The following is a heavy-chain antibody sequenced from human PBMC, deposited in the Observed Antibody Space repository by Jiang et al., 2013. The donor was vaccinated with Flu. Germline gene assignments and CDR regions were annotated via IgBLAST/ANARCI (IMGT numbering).Heavy chain of an antibody. CDR1: GTSSSYT. V-gene: IGHV1-69*10. CDR2: SPYVGIA. D-gene: IGHD2-21*02. Sequence: GTSSSYTIIWVRQAPGQGLSGWEGSPYVGIADYAQKFQGRVTITADKSTSAAYMEFSSLRSEDTAIYYCARAASCGGDCYFFDSWGQGTLVTVSS. J-gene: IGHJ4*02. CDR3: ARAASCGGDCYFFDS.